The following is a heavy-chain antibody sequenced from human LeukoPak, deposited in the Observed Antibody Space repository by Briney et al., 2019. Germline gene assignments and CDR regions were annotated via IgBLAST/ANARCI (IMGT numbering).Heavy chain of an antibody. D-gene: IGHD3-10*01. CDR1: GFTFSSYA. V-gene: IGHV3-30-3*01. CDR2: ISYDGSNK. J-gene: IGHJ4*02. Sequence: GGSLRLSCAASGFTFSSYAMHWVRQAPGKGLEWVAVISYDGSNKYYADSVKGRFTISRDNSKNTLYLQMNSLRAEDTAVYYCARDYGSGSYCFDYLGQGTLVTVSS. CDR3: ARDYGSGSYCFDY.